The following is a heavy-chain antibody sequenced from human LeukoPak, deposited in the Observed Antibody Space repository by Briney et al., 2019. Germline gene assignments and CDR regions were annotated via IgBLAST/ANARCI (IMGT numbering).Heavy chain of an antibody. J-gene: IGHJ5*02. CDR1: GDSISSSSYY. CDR2: FSYSGST. V-gene: IGHV4-39*07. CDR3: ARDIPLQAPAANTGFAP. Sequence: SETLSLTCTVSGDSISSSSYYWGWIRQPPGKGLEWIGSFSYSGSTYYNPSLKSRVTISVDTSKNQFSLKLSSVTAADTAVYYCARDIPLQAPAANTGFAPWGQEPLVTVSS. D-gene: IGHD2-2*01.